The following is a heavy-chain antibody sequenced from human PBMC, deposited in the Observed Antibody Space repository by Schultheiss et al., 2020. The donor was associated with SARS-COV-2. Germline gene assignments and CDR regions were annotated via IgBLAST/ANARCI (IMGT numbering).Heavy chain of an antibody. CDR1: GFTFSSYA. CDR3: AKGGRGMIVVVITPIDY. J-gene: IGHJ4*02. CDR2: ISGSGGST. D-gene: IGHD3-22*01. Sequence: GESLKISCAASGFTFSSYAMSWVRQAPGKGLEWVSAISGSGGSTYYADSVKGRFTISRDNSKNTLYLQMNSLRAEDTAVYYCAKGGRGMIVVVITPIDYWGQGTLVTVSS. V-gene: IGHV3-23*01.